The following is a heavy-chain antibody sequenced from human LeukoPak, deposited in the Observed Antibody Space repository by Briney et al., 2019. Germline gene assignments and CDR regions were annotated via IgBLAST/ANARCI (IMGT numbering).Heavy chain of an antibody. D-gene: IGHD2-21*01. V-gene: IGHV4-31*03. CDR1: GGSISSGGYS. J-gene: IGHJ4*02. Sequence: SSQTLSLTCTVSGGSISSGGYSWSWIRQHPGKGLEWIGYIYYSGSTYYNPSLKSRVTISVDTSKNQFSLKLASVTATDTAVYYCARHGYCGAECYTYFDSWGQGTLVTVSS. CDR3: ARHGYCGAECYTYFDS. CDR2: IYYSGST.